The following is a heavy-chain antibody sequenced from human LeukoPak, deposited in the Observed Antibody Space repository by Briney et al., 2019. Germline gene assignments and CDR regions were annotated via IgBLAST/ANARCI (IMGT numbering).Heavy chain of an antibody. CDR3: ARDRAID. V-gene: IGHV3-33*01. J-gene: IGHJ4*02. D-gene: IGHD5-24*01. CDR2: IWYDGSNK. CDR1: GFTFTSYG. Sequence: PGESLRLSCATSGFTFTSYGMHWVRQAPGKGLEWVAVIWYDGSNKYYADSVKGRFTISRDDSKNTLYLQMNSLRAEDTAVYYCARDRAIDWGQGTLVTVSS.